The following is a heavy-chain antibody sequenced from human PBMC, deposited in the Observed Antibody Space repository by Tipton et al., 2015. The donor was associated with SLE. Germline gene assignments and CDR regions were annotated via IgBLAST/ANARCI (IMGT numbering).Heavy chain of an antibody. Sequence: SLRLSCTASGFTFNRHSFHWIRQAPGKGLAWVAVLSYAGNNKNYADSVRGRFTISIDNSKNTVYLQMDSLTTEDTAVYFCARDVVVGAAFRFYCTDVWGKGTTVTVS. CDR2: LSYAGNNK. J-gene: IGHJ6*03. CDR1: GFTFNRHS. V-gene: IGHV3-30*04. D-gene: IGHD1-26*01. CDR3: ARDVVVGAAFRFYCTDV.